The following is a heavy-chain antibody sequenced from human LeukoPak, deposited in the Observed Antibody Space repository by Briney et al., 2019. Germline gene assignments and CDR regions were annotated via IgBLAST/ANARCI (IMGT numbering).Heavy chain of an antibody. CDR1: GSTLTTHA. Sequence: GRSLRLSCAASGSTLTTHAMHWVRQAPGKGLEWVAFIWNDGSNKEYADSVKGRFTISRDNSKNTLYLQMNSLRVEDTAVYYCAKDPPSSGFAFDIWGQGTMVTVSS. V-gene: IGHV3-33*06. CDR2: IWNDGSNK. D-gene: IGHD6-19*01. J-gene: IGHJ3*02. CDR3: AKDPPSSGFAFDI.